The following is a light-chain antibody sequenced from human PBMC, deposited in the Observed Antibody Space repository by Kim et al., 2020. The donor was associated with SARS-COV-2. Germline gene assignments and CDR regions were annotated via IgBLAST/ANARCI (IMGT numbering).Light chain of an antibody. V-gene: IGLV3-1*01. Sequence: SYELTQPPSVSVSPGQTATITCSGDKLGDKFVSWYQQKSGQSPLLLIFEDHQRPSEIPERFSGSKSGNTATLTITGTQAVDEADYYCQAWAINTAAFGGGTQLTVL. J-gene: IGLJ2*01. CDR1: KLGDKF. CDR2: EDH. CDR3: QAWAINTAA.